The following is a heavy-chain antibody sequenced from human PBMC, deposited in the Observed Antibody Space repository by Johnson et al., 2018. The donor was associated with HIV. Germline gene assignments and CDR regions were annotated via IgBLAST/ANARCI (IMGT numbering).Heavy chain of an antibody. D-gene: IGHD4-23*01. Sequence: VLLVESGGGLVQPCRSLRLSCAVSGFTFDDYAMHWVRQAPGKGLEWVSGISWNSVSIHYADSVKGRFTFSRDNAKNSLYLQMTRLRVEDTALYYCARERISGNSGAGALDIWGQGTMVTVSS. CDR2: ISWNSVSI. CDR3: ARERISGNSGAGALDI. J-gene: IGHJ3*02. V-gene: IGHV3-9*01. CDR1: GFTFDDYA.